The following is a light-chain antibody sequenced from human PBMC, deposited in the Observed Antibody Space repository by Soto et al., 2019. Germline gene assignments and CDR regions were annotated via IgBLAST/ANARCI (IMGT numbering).Light chain of an antibody. J-gene: IGKJ1*01. Sequence: EIVLTQSPGTLSLSPGERATLSCRASQSVSSSYLAWYQQKPGQAPRLLIYGASSRATGNPDKFSGSGSGTDFIFTISRLEPEDFAVYYCQQYGSSPRTFGQGTKV. CDR3: QQYGSSPRT. CDR2: GAS. V-gene: IGKV3-20*01. CDR1: QSVSSSY.